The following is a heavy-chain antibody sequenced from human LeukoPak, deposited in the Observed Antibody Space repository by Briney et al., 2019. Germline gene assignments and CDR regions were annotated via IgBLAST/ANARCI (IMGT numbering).Heavy chain of an antibody. CDR2: VSYDGTNK. Sequence: GRSLRLSCAASGFTFSTYGMHWVRQAPGKGLEWVAVVSYDGTNKYYADSVRGRFTISRDNSKNTLYLQMNSLRAEDTAVYYCAKDLSAVADSAFDYWGQGTLVTVSS. CDR3: AKDLSAVADSAFDY. D-gene: IGHD6-19*01. V-gene: IGHV3-30*18. J-gene: IGHJ4*02. CDR1: GFTFSTYG.